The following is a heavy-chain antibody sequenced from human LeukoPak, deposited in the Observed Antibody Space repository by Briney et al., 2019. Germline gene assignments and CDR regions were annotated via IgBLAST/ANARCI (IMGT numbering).Heavy chain of an antibody. J-gene: IGHJ4*02. CDR3: ARDLRLDDILTGYYNGVGDY. V-gene: IGHV4-39*07. D-gene: IGHD3-9*01. CDR2: IYYSGST. Sequence: PSETLSLTCTVSGGSISSSSYYWGWIRQPPVKGLEWIGSIYYSGSTYYNPSLKSRVTISVDTSKNQFSLKLSSVTAADTAVYYCARDLRLDDILTGYYNGVGDYWGQGTLVTVSS. CDR1: GGSISSSSYY.